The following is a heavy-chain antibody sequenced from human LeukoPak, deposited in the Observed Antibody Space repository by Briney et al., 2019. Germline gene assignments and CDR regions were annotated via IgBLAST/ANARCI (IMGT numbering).Heavy chain of an antibody. CDR3: ARHFSYGSGTYYNSGYFDY. J-gene: IGHJ4*02. V-gene: IGHV3-30*04. D-gene: IGHD3-10*01. CDR2: ISYDGSNK. Sequence: GGSLRLSCAASGFTFSSYAMHWVRQAPGKGLEWVAVISYDGSNKYYADSVKGRFTISRDNSKNTLYLQMNSLRAEDTAVYYCARHFSYGSGTYYNSGYFDYWGQGTLVTVSS. CDR1: GFTFSSYA.